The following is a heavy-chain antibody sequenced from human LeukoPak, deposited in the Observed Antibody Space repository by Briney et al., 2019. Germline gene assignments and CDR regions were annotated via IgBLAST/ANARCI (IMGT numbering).Heavy chain of an antibody. CDR3: ARDWVEDIVVVPAAMSFDI. D-gene: IGHD2-2*01. V-gene: IGHV4-39*02. CDR1: GGSISSSSSY. Sequence: SETLSLTCTVSGGSISSSSSYWGWIRQPPGKGLEWIGSIYYRGSTYYNPSLKSRVTMSVDTSKNQFSLKLSSVTAADTAVYYCARDWVEDIVVVPAAMSFDIWGQGTMVTVSS. CDR2: IYYRGST. J-gene: IGHJ3*02.